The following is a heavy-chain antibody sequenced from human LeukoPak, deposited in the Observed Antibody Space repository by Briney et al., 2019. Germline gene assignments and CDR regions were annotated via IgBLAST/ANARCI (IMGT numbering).Heavy chain of an antibody. CDR3: ARGGGSGSYYMVY. CDR2: ISSSSSYI. D-gene: IGHD3-10*01. Sequence: PGGSLRLSCAASGFTFSSYEMNWVRQAPGKGLEWLSSISSSSSYIYYADSVKGRFTISRDNDKNSLYLQMNSLRAEDTAVYYCARGGGSGSYYMVYWGQGTLVTVSS. J-gene: IGHJ4*02. V-gene: IGHV3-21*01. CDR1: GFTFSSYE.